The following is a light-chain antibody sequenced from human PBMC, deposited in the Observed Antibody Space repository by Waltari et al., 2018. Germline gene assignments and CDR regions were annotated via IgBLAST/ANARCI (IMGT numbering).Light chain of an antibody. CDR1: SSDVGRFNY. CDR3: CSYIGRAL. CDR2: DVT. V-gene: IGLV2-11*01. Sequence: QSALTQPRSVSGSPGQSVTISCTGTSSDVGRFNYVAWYQHHPGRPPRLLIYDVTKRPSGVPDRFAGSKSGNTASLTISGLQDEDEADFYCCSYIGRALFGGVTKLTVL. J-gene: IGLJ2*01.